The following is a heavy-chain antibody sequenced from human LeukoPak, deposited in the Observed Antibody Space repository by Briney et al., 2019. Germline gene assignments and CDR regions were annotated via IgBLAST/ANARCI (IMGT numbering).Heavy chain of an antibody. V-gene: IGHV3-23*01. Sequence: GGSLRLSCTASRFTFSNYALSWVRQAPGKGLEWVSAISGSAEHTYYADSVKGRFTISRDNSKNTLYLQMISLRAEDTAVYYCAKHGFSSGWPQVPSEHWGQGTLVTVSP. CDR3: AKHGFSSGWPQVPSEH. J-gene: IGHJ4*02. D-gene: IGHD6-19*01. CDR1: RFTFSNYA. CDR2: ISGSAEHT.